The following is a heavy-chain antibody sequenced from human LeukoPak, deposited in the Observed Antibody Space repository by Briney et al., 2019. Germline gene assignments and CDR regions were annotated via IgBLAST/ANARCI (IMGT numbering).Heavy chain of an antibody. V-gene: IGHV3-30*04. CDR3: ARDNAADNSGYGLY. D-gene: IGHD5-12*01. J-gene: IGHJ4*02. Sequence: GGSLRLSCAASGFTFSSYAMHWVRQAPGKGLEWVAVISYDGSNKYYADSVKGRFTISRDNSKNTLYLQMNSLRAEDTAVYYCARDNAADNSGYGLYWGQGTLATVSS. CDR1: GFTFSSYA. CDR2: ISYDGSNK.